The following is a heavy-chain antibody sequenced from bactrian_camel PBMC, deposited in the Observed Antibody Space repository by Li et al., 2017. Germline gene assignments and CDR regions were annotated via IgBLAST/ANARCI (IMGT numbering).Heavy chain of an antibody. D-gene: IGHD1*01. Sequence: VQLVESGGGLVQPGGSLILSCAASGFAFSSYYMTWVRQVSGKGLEWVSSINSDGSDRYYADSVKGRFTISRDNAKNMVYLQMNSLKSEGTALYYCSTYPPRAVDCSQSWCAKGQGTQVTVS. J-gene: IGHJ4*01. CDR2: INSDGSDR. V-gene: IGHV3S6*01. CDR1: GFAFSSYY.